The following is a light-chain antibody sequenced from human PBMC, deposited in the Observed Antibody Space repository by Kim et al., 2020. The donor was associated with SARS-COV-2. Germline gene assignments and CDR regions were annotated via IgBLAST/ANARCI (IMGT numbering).Light chain of an antibody. V-gene: IGKV2-28*01. J-gene: IGKJ2*01. CDR1: QSLLHSNGYNY. CDR3: MQTLQTPYT. CDR2: LGS. Sequence: EPASVPCRSSQSLLHSNGYNYLDWYPQKPGQSPQLLIYLGSNRASGVPDRFSGSGSGTDFTLKITRVEAEDVGVYYCMQTLQTPYTFGQGTKLEI.